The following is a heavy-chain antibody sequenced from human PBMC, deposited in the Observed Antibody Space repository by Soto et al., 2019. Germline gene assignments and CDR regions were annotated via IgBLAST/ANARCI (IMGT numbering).Heavy chain of an antibody. D-gene: IGHD3-22*01. CDR3: ARDSIYYYDSSGYYYGGSWFDP. V-gene: IGHV1-69*13. CDR1: GGTFSSYA. J-gene: IGHJ5*02. CDR2: IIPIFGTA. Sequence: ASVKVSCKASGGTFSSYAISWVRQAPGQGLEWMGGIIPIFGTANYAQKFQGRVTITADESTSTAYMELSSLRSEDTAVYYCARDSIYYYDSSGYYYGGSWFDPWGQGTLVTVSS.